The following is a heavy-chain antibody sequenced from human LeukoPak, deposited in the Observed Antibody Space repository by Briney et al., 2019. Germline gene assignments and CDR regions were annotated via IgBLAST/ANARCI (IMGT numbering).Heavy chain of an antibody. J-gene: IGHJ4*02. CDR3: ATLAVAVAGTPFDY. CDR2: IYPGDSDT. D-gene: IGHD6-19*01. Sequence: GESLKISCKGSGYSFNSHWIGWVRQMPGKGLEWMGIIYPGDSDTRYSPSLQGQVTISADKSISTAYLQWSSLKASDTAMYYCATLAVAVAGTPFDYWGQGTLVTVSS. V-gene: IGHV5-51*01. CDR1: GYSFNSHW.